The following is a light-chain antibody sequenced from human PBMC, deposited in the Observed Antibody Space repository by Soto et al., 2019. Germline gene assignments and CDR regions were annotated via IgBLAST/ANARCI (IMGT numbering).Light chain of an antibody. Sequence: IQMTQSPSSLSARVEDRLIITCRASQSISNHLNWYQQKPGKAPKLLIFAASSLQSGVPSRFSGSRSGPDFTLTISSLQPEDFATYYCQQSYSSPPTFGQGTKVDI. CDR1: QSISNH. V-gene: IGKV1-39*01. CDR2: AAS. J-gene: IGKJ1*01. CDR3: QQSYSSPPT.